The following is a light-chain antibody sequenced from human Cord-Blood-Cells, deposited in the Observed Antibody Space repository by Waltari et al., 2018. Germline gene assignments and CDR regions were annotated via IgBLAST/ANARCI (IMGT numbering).Light chain of an antibody. J-gene: IGLJ1*01. CDR2: KNN. Sequence: QAGLTPPPSASKGLGQTATHTCTRNSNIVSNQEAERRQQHQGHPPKLLTYKNNNRPSGSSERFSASRSGNTAALTITGRQPEDEADYYCSALGSSLSALYVFGTGTKVTVL. CDR3: SALGSSLSALYV. CDR1: SNIVSNQE. V-gene: IGLV10-54*02.